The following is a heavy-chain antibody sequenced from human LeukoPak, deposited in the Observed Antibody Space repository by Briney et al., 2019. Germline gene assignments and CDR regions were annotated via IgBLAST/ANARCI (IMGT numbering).Heavy chain of an antibody. CDR1: GYTFTGYY. V-gene: IGHV1-2*02. Sequence: ASVKVSCKASGYTFTGYYMHWVRQAPGQGLEWMGWINPNTGGTNYPQKFQGRVTMTRDTSISTAYMELSSLRPDDTAVYYCARDLIVATVGVDSWGQGTLVTVSS. D-gene: IGHD5-12*01. CDR2: INPNTGGT. CDR3: ARDLIVATVGVDS. J-gene: IGHJ4*02.